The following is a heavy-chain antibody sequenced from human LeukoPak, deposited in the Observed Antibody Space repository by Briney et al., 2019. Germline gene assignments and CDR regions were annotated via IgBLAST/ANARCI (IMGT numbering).Heavy chain of an antibody. CDR2: IYTSGST. V-gene: IGHV4-61*08. D-gene: IGHD3-16*01. J-gene: IGHJ6*03. CDR1: GGSISSGGYY. CDR3: ARETSQKGAHYMDV. Sequence: PSETLSLTCSVSGGSISSGGYYWAWIRQPPGKGLEWIGTIYTSGSTNYNPSLKSRVTISVDTSKNQFSLKLSSVTAADTAVYYCARETSQKGAHYMDVWGKGTTVTISS.